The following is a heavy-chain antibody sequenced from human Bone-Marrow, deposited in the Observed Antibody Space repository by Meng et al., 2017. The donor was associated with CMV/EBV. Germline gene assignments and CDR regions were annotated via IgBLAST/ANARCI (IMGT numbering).Heavy chain of an antibody. V-gene: IGHV3-74*01. D-gene: IGHD2-2*01. CDR1: GFTFSNYW. CDR2: INSDGSST. Sequence: GESLKISCAASGFTFSNYWMHWVRQAPGKGLVWVSRINSDGSSTSYADSVKGRFTLSRDNSKNTLDLQMNSLRAEDTAVYYCARVYHQILDRHAFDIWGPGKMVNVSS. CDR3: ARVYHQILDRHAFDI. J-gene: IGHJ3*02.